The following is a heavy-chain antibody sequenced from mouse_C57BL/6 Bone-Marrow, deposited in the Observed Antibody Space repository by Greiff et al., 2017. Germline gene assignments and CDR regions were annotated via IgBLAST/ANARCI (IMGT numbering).Heavy chain of an antibody. D-gene: IGHD1-1*01. V-gene: IGHV7-1*01. Sequence: EMNVVESGGGLVQSGRSLRLSCATSGFTFSDFYMEWVRQAPGKGLEWIAASRNKANDYTTEYSASVKGRFIVSRDTSQSILYLQMNALRAEDTAIYYCARDALITTVVAPFAYWGQGTLLTVSA. J-gene: IGHJ3*01. CDR2: SRNKANDYTT. CDR3: ARDALITTVVAPFAY. CDR1: GFTFSDFY.